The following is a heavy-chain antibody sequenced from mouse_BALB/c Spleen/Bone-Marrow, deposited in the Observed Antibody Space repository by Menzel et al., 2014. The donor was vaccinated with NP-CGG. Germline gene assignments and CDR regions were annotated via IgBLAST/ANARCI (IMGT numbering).Heavy chain of an antibody. J-gene: IGHJ1*01. Sequence: DVMLVESGGGLVQPGGSPRLSCATSGFTFTDYYMSWVRQPPGKALEWLGFIRNKANGYTTEYSASVKGRFTISRDNSQSILYLQMNTLRTEDSATYYCARDRDYGNNWYFDVWGAGTTVTVSS. CDR1: GFTFTDYY. CDR3: ARDRDYGNNWYFDV. V-gene: IGHV7-3*02. D-gene: IGHD1-1*01. CDR2: IRNKANGYTT.